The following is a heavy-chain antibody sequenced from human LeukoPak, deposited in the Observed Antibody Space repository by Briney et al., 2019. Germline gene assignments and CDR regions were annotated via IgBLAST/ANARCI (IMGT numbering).Heavy chain of an antibody. D-gene: IGHD5-12*01. CDR2: INPSGGST. Sequence: ASVKVSCKASGYTFTSYYMHWARQAPGQGLEWMGIINPSGGSTSYAQKFQGRVTMTRDTSTSTVYMELSSLRSEDTAVYYCARSRGPAVFDYWGQGTLVTVSS. CDR1: GYTFTSYY. CDR3: ARSRGPAVFDY. V-gene: IGHV1-46*01. J-gene: IGHJ4*02.